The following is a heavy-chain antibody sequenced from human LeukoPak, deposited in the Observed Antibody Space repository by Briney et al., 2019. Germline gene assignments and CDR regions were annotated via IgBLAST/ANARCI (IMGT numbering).Heavy chain of an antibody. CDR3: ARDRSYAVNQGGWLDP. Sequence: GRSLRLSCVASGFTFSNFAIHWVRQGPGKGLEWVAVTSDDGREKYYADSVKGRFTISRDNSKNTLYLQMNSLRTDDTAIYYCARDRSYAVNQGGWLDPWGQGTLVSVSS. CDR1: GFTFSNFA. J-gene: IGHJ5*02. CDR2: TSDDGREK. D-gene: IGHD2-2*01. V-gene: IGHV3-30*01.